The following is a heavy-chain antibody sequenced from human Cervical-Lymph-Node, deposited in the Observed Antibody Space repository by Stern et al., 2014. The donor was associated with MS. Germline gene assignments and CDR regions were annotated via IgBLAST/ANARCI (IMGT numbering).Heavy chain of an antibody. CDR1: GYTFTDYY. D-gene: IGHD1-26*01. CDR2: IYPKSGDS. CDR3: ARGLGATAFDF. J-gene: IGHJ4*02. Sequence: QVQLGQSAAEVKKPGASVKVSCKSFGYTFTDYYFHWVRQAPGQGLEWMGRIYPKSGDSISATKFQGRVIMTRDTSIRTLYLELNRLRPDDTAVYYCARGLGATAFDFWGQGTLVTVSS. V-gene: IGHV1-2*06.